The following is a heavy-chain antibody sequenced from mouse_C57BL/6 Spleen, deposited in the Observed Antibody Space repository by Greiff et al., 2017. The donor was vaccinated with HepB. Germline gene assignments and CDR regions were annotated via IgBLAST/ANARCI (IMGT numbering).Heavy chain of an antibody. Sequence: EVKLMESEGGLVQPGSSMKLSCTASGFTFSDYYMAWVRQVPEKGLEWVANINYDGSSTYYLDSLKSRFIISRDNAKNILYLQMSSLKSEDTATYYCAREGGGNWDYFDYWGQGTTLTVSS. CDR2: INYDGSST. CDR1: GFTFSDYY. V-gene: IGHV5-16*01. D-gene: IGHD4-1*01. CDR3: AREGGGNWDYFDY. J-gene: IGHJ2*01.